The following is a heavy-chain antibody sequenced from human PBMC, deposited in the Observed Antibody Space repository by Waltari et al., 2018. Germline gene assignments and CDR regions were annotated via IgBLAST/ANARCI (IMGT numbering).Heavy chain of an antibody. CDR1: GFTFTSSA. J-gene: IGHJ4*02. Sequence: QMQLVQSGPEVKKPGTSVKVSCKASGFTFTSSAVQWVRQARGQRLEWIGWFVVGSGNTNYAQKFQERVTITRDMSTSTAYMELSSLRSEDTAVYYCAADFLTYYYGSGSYDYWGQGTLVTVSS. CDR3: AADFLTYYYGSGSYDY. D-gene: IGHD3-10*01. V-gene: IGHV1-58*01. CDR2: FVVGSGNT.